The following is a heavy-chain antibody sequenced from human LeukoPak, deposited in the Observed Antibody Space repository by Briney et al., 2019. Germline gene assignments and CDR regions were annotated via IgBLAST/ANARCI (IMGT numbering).Heavy chain of an antibody. Sequence: GGSLRLSCAASGFPFTDYYMSWIRQAPGKGLEWVSYISRSGVSIYYADSVKGRFTISRDSAKNSLYLQMNSLRAEDTAVYHCAREVGSSGGAFDYWGHGTLVTVSS. J-gene: IGHJ4*01. V-gene: IGHV3-11*01. CDR1: GFPFTDYY. CDR2: ISRSGVSI. D-gene: IGHD3-10*01. CDR3: AREVGSSGGAFDY.